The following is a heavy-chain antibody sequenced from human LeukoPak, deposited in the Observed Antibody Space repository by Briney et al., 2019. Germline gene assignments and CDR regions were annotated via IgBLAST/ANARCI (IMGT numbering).Heavy chain of an antibody. CDR2: INIGGTNT. J-gene: IGHJ5*02. CDR3: ATDGAGFDT. V-gene: IGHV3-11*01. Sequence: GGSLRLSCAPSGFTFNDYYMSWIRQAPGKGLEWLSYINIGGTNTHYADSVKGRFTISRDNAKKSLYLEMNNLRAEDTAVYYCATDGAGFDTWGQGVLVTVSS. CDR1: GFTFNDYY.